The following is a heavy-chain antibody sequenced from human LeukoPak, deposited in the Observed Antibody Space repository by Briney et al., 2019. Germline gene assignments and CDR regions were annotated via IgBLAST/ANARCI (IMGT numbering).Heavy chain of an antibody. J-gene: IGHJ6*02. Sequence: GGSLRLSCAASGFTFSSYGMHWVRQAPGKGLEWVAVISYDGSNKYYADSVKGRFTISRDNSKNTLYLQMNSLRAEDTAVYYCAKDTRRDVYYYYGMDVWGQGTTVTVSS. V-gene: IGHV3-30*18. D-gene: IGHD1-1*01. CDR1: GFTFSSYG. CDR3: AKDTRRDVYYYYGMDV. CDR2: ISYDGSNK.